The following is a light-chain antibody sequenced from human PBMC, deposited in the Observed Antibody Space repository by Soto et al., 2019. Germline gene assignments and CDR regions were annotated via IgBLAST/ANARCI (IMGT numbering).Light chain of an antibody. CDR3: QQYGSSYT. CDR2: GTS. J-gene: IGKJ2*01. CDR1: QRGISSY. V-gene: IGKV3-20*01. Sequence: IVLTQSPSPPALSPGEKATLFCRDRQRGISSYLAWYQQKPGQAPRLLIYGTSTRATGIPDRFSGSGSGTDFTLTISRLEPEDFAVYYCQQYGSSYTFGQGTKVEIK.